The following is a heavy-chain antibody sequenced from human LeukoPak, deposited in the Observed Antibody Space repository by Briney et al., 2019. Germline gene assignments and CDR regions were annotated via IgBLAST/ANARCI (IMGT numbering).Heavy chain of an antibody. Sequence: PSETLSLTCTVSGGSISGYYWSWIRQPPGKGLEWIGYIFYSGSTNYNPSLKSRVTISVDTSKNQFSLKLTTVTAADTAVYYCARASRPKRAFDYWGQGTLVTVSS. CDR1: GGSISGYY. J-gene: IGHJ4*02. D-gene: IGHD6-6*01. V-gene: IGHV4-59*12. CDR2: IFYSGST. CDR3: ARASRPKRAFDY.